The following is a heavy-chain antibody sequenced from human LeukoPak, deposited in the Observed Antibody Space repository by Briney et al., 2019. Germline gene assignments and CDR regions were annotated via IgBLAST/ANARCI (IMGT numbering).Heavy chain of an antibody. D-gene: IGHD3-16*02. Sequence: QTGGSLRLSCAASGFTFSSYAMSWVRQAPGKGLEWVSAISGSGGSTYYAGSVKGRFTISRDNSKNTLYLQMNSLRAEDTAVYYCAKDPYVWGSNHYFDYWGQGTLVTVSS. V-gene: IGHV3-23*01. CDR2: ISGSGGST. CDR3: AKDPYVWGSNHYFDY. CDR1: GFTFSSYA. J-gene: IGHJ4*02.